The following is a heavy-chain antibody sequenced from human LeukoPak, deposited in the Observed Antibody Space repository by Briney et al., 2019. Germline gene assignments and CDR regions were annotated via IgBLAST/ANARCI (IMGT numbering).Heavy chain of an antibody. CDR1: GFTFSSYG. D-gene: IGHD6-19*01. CDR2: ISYDGSNK. V-gene: IGHV3-30*18. J-gene: IGHJ4*02. CDR3: AKGIMGSGWYYFDY. Sequence: GRSLRLSCAASGFTFSSYGMHWVRQAPGKGLEWVAVISYDGSNKYYADSVKGRFTISRDNSKNTLYLQMNSLRAEDTALYYCAKGIMGSGWYYFDYWGQGTLATVSS.